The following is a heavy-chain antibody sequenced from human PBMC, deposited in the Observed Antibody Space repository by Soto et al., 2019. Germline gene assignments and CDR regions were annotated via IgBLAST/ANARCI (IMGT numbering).Heavy chain of an antibody. CDR2: IYSSGGT. CDR3: ARGQRFSDWFDP. J-gene: IGHJ5*02. CDR1: GGAVSSYY. V-gene: IGHV4-4*07. D-gene: IGHD3-3*01. Sequence: SETLSLTCTVSGGAVSSYYWTWIRQPAGKGLEWIGRIYSSGGTKYNPSLQSRVTMSLDTSKNQFSLRLTSVTAADTAVYYCARGQRFSDWFDPWGQGTLVTVSS.